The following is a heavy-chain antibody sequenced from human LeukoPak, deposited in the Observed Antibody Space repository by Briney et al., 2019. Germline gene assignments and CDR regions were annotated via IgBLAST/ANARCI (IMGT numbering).Heavy chain of an antibody. CDR1: GFTFSSYS. CDR3: ARERFYSSSQKFDY. CDR2: ISSSSSTI. D-gene: IGHD6-6*01. V-gene: IGHV3-48*01. Sequence: PGGSLRLSCAASGFTFSSYSMNWVRQAPGKGLEWVSYISSSSSTIYYADSVKGRFTISRDNAKNSLYLQMNSLRAEDTAVYYCARERFYSSSQKFDYWGQGTLVTVSS. J-gene: IGHJ4*02.